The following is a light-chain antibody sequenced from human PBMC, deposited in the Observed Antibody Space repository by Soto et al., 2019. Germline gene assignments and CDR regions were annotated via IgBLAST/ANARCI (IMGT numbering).Light chain of an antibody. CDR1: SSDGGGYSY. J-gene: IGLJ1*01. V-gene: IGLV2-14*01. CDR3: ASYTTSSTYV. Sequence: QSALTQPASVYGSPGQSIAISCTGTSSDGGGYSYVSWYQQQPGKAPKLVISDVSNRPSGVSDRFSGSKSGNTASLTISGLQTEDEADYYCASYTTSSTYVFGTGTKVTVL. CDR2: DVS.